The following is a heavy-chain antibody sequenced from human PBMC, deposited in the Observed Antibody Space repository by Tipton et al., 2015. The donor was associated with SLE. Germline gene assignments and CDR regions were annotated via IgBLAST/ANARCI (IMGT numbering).Heavy chain of an antibody. CDR2: IWYDGTTK. CDR3: ASHSPYNFWSGYFGY. J-gene: IGHJ4*02. V-gene: IGHV3-33*03. CDR1: GFNLNTSG. D-gene: IGHD3-3*01. Sequence: SLRLSCAASGFNLNTSGMHWVRQAPGQGLEWVAIIWYDGTTKYYVVSVKGRFTISRDNAKSSLYLQVNSLRAEDTAVYYCASHSPYNFWSGYFGYWGQGTLVTVSS.